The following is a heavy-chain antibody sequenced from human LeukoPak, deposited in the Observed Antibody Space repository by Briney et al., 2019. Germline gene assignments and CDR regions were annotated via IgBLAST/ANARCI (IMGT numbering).Heavy chain of an antibody. CDR3: ARGDAVSYYDSSGTDY. CDR1: GYTFTSYY. J-gene: IGHJ4*02. Sequence: ASVKVSCKASGYTFTSYYMHWVRQALGQGLEWMGIINPSGGSTSYAQKFQGRVTMTRDTSTSTVYMELRSLRSDDTAVYYCARGDAVSYYDSSGTDYWGQGTLVTVSS. V-gene: IGHV1-46*01. D-gene: IGHD3-22*01. CDR2: INPSGGST.